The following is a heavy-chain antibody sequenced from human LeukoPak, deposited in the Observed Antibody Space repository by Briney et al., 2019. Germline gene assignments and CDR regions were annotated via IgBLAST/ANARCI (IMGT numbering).Heavy chain of an antibody. CDR1: GFTFSSYA. D-gene: IGHD1-1*01. CDR2: ISYDGSNK. Sequence: GGSLRLSCAASGFTFSSYAMHWVRQAPGKGLEWVAVISYDGSNKYYADSVKGRFTISRDNSRNTLYLQMNSLRAEDTAVYYCLDGGDYWGQGTLVTVSS. CDR3: LDGGDY. J-gene: IGHJ4*02. V-gene: IGHV3-30-3*01.